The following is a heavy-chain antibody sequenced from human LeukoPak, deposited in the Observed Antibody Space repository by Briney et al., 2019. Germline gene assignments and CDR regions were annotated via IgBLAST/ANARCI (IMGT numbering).Heavy chain of an antibody. J-gene: IGHJ4*02. V-gene: IGHV4-61*03. CDR1: GFSLSTSGMC. CDR2: IYGSGYT. CDR3: ARETSLAGFASGLGFNY. Sequence: VSGPTLAKPTQTLTLTCTFSGFSLSTSGMCVSWIRQPPGKGLEWIGYIYGSGYTNYNPSLKSRVTMSIDTSKNHFSLKLTSVTAADTATYYCARETSLAGFASGLGFNYWGQGILVTVSS. D-gene: IGHD6-19*01.